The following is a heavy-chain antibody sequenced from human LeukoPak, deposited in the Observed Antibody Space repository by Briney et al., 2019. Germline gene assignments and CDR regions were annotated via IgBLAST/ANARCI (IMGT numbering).Heavy chain of an antibody. V-gene: IGHV3-33*01. CDR3: VRDKDWYFES. Sequence: GTSLRLSRVASGFTFRTTGMHWVRQAPGKGLEWVAIDGSNTYYRDSVKGRFTISRDNSKNTLYLQMNSLSGEDTAVYYCVRDKDWYFESWGQGTLVTVSS. CDR2: DGSNT. CDR1: GFTFRTTG. D-gene: IGHD3-9*01. J-gene: IGHJ4*02.